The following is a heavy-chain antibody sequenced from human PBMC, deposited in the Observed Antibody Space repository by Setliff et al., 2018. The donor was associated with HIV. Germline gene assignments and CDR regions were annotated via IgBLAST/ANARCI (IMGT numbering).Heavy chain of an antibody. V-gene: IGHV4-59*08. D-gene: IGHD3-10*01. Sequence: SETLSLTCTVSGGSISSYYWNWIRQPPGKGLEWIGYIYYSGSTNYNPSLKSRVTISVDTSKNQFSLKLSSVTAADTAVYYCGRVVPPDYYGSGSYAFDIWGQGTMVTVSS. CDR1: GGSISSYY. CDR2: IYYSGST. J-gene: IGHJ3*02. CDR3: GRVVPPDYYGSGSYAFDI.